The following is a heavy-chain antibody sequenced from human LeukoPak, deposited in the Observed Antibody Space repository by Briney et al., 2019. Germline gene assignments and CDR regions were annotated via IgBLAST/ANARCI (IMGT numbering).Heavy chain of an antibody. J-gene: IGHJ4*02. CDR3: ARRWGNIVGVTYEY. D-gene: IGHD3-16*01. Sequence: PSETLPLNCTISGSSITSVSHYWGWIRQPPGKGLEWIGDSYYTGCTYYSPSLRSRTTMSVHTSENQFSLRLNSVTAVDTAVYYCARRWGNIVGVTYEYWGQGTLVTVSS. CDR2: SYYTGCT. V-gene: IGHV4-39*01. CDR1: GSSITSVSHY.